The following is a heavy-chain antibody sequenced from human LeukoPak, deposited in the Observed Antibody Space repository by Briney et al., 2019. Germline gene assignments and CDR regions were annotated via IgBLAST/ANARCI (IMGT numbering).Heavy chain of an antibody. D-gene: IGHD6-13*01. J-gene: IGHJ4*02. CDR1: GYTFTSYY. CDR2: INPSGGST. Sequence: GASVKVSCKASGYTFTSYYMHWVRQAPGQGLEWMGIINPSGGSTSYAQKFQGRVTMTRGTSTSTVYMELSSLRSEDTAVYYCASSIRDSSSWYGGDSSGPGDYWGQGTLVTVSS. V-gene: IGHV1-46*01. CDR3: ASSIRDSSSWYGGDSSGPGDY.